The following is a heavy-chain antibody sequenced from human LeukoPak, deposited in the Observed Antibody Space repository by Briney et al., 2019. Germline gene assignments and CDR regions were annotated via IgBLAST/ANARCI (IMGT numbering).Heavy chain of an antibody. CDR3: AREWGATANWFDP. Sequence: GGSLRLSCAASGFTFSSYWMHWVRQAPGKGLVWVSRINSDGSSTSYADSVKGRFTISRDNAKNTLYLQMNSLRAEDTAVYYCAREWGATANWFDPWGQGTLVTVSS. CDR1: GFTFSSYW. D-gene: IGHD5-12*01. V-gene: IGHV3-74*01. CDR2: INSDGSST. J-gene: IGHJ5*02.